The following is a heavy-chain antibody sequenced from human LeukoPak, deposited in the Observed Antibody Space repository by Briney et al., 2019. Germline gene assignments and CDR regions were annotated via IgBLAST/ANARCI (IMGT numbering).Heavy chain of an antibody. J-gene: IGHJ4*02. V-gene: IGHV4-39*07. D-gene: IGHD2-15*01. Sequence: KPSETLSLTCAVSGGSITNSAYYWDWIRQSPGKGLEWIGAVYSTGGTYYNPSLKSRVTISVDTSKNQFSLKLSSVTAADTAVYYCARETGVVGIDYYFDYWGQGTLVTVSS. CDR1: GGSITNSAYY. CDR3: ARETGVVGIDYYFDY. CDR2: VYSTGGT.